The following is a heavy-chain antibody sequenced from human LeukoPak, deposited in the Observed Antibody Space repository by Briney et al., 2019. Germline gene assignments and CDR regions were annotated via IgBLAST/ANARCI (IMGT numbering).Heavy chain of an antibody. CDR1: GFTFSSYA. D-gene: IGHD6-13*01. J-gene: IGHJ6*03. CDR3: ARDVAAGYYYYMDV. V-gene: IGHV3-30*04. Sequence: GGSLRLSCAASGFTFSSYAMHWVRQAPGKGLGWVAVISYDGSNKYYADSVKGRFTISRDNYKNTLYLQMNSLRAEDTAVYYCARDVAAGYYYYMDVWGKGTTVTVSS. CDR2: ISYDGSNK.